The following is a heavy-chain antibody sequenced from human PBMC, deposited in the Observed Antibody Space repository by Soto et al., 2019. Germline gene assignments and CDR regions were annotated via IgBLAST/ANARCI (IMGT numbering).Heavy chain of an antibody. D-gene: IGHD4-17*01. Sequence: SETLSLTCTVSGGSISSYYWSWIRQPPGKGLEWIGYIYYSGSTNYNPSLKSRVTTSVDTSKNQFSLKLSSVTAADTAVYYCAGKKDYGDHFDYWGQGTLVTVSS. CDR1: GGSISSYY. CDR3: AGKKDYGDHFDY. V-gene: IGHV4-59*01. CDR2: IYYSGST. J-gene: IGHJ4*02.